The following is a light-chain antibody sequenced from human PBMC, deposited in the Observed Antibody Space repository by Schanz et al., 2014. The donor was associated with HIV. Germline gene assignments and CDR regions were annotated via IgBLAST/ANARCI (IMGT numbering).Light chain of an antibody. CDR2: DAS. J-gene: IGKJ4*01. CDR3: QQPASYPLT. V-gene: IGKV1-33*01. Sequence: DIQMTQSPSSLSASVGDRVTITCQASQDINNNLNWYQQKPGKAPELLIYDASNLQTGVPSRFSGSGSGTDFTFTISSLQPEDIATYYCQQPASYPLTFGGGTKVEIK. CDR1: QDINNN.